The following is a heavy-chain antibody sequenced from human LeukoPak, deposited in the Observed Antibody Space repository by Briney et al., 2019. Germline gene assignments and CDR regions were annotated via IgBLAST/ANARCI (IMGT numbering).Heavy chain of an antibody. CDR3: ARDRVAAAGIFF. V-gene: IGHV4-39*07. J-gene: IGHJ4*02. D-gene: IGHD6-13*01. CDR2: IYYSGST. CDR1: GGSISSSSYY. Sequence: SETLSLTCTVSGGSISSSSYYWGWVRQPPGKGLEWIGSIYYSGSTYYNPSLKSRFTISVDTSKNQFSLKLSSVTAADTAVYYCARDRVAAAGIFFWGQGTLVTVSS.